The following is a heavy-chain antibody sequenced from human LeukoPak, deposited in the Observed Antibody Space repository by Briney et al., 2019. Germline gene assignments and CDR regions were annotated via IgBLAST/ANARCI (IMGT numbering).Heavy chain of an antibody. V-gene: IGHV1-18*01. J-gene: IGHJ3*02. Sequence: ASVKVSCKASGYTFTSYGISWVRQAPGQGLGWMGWISAYNGNTNYAQKLQGRVTMTTDTSTSTAYMELRSLRSDDTAVYYCARVVVTRDAFDIWGQGTMVTVSS. D-gene: IGHD3-22*01. CDR2: ISAYNGNT. CDR1: GYTFTSYG. CDR3: ARVVVTRDAFDI.